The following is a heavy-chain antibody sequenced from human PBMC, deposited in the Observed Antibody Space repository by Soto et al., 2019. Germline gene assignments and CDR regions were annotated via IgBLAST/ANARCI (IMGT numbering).Heavy chain of an antibody. J-gene: IGHJ4*02. CDR2: IYYSGST. Sequence: SETLSLTCTVSGGSISSSSYYWGWIRQPPGKGLEWIGSIYYSGSTYYNPSLKSRVTISVDTSKNQFSLKLSSVTAADTAVYYCARGITYRGSSWDGKPNFDYWGQGTLVTVPS. CDR1: GGSISSSSYY. D-gene: IGHD6-13*01. V-gene: IGHV4-39*07. CDR3: ARGITYRGSSWDGKPNFDY.